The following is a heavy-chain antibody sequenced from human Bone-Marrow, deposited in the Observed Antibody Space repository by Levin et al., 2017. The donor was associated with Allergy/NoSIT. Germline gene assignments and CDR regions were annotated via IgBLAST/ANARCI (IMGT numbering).Heavy chain of an antibody. CDR3: ARAGLSSPGRYYYYGMDG. J-gene: IGHJ6*02. V-gene: IGHV3-53*01. CDR1: GFTISSNY. Sequence: GGSLRLSCAASGFTISSNYMSWVRQAPGKGLEWVSVIYSGGSTYYADSVKGRFTISRDNSKNTLYLQMNSLRAEDTAVYYCARAGLSSPGRYYYYGMDGWGQGTTVTVSS. D-gene: IGHD6-6*01. CDR2: IYSGGST.